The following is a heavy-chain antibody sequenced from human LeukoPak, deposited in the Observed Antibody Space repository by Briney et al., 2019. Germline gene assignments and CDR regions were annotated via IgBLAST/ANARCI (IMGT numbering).Heavy chain of an antibody. J-gene: IGHJ3*02. D-gene: IGHD3-3*02. Sequence: RASVKVSCKASGYTFRQYSISWVRQAPGKGFEWMGWVSPSHTTRVYAQEFQGRVTMTADTNTNTVSMELRSLRFDDTAVYFCARDYILPLETDNGDGFAIWGQGTVVTVSS. CDR1: GYTFRQYS. V-gene: IGHV1-18*01. CDR3: ARDYILPLETDNGDGFAI. CDR2: VSPSHTTR.